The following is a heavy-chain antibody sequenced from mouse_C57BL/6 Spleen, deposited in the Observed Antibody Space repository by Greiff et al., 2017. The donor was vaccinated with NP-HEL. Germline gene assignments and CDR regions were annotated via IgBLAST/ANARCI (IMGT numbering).Heavy chain of an antibody. V-gene: IGHV1-53*01. J-gene: IGHJ4*01. CDR1: GYTFTSHW. Sequence: QVQLQQPGTELVKPGASVKLSCKASGYTFTSHWMHWVKQRPGQGLEWIGNINPSNGGTNYNEKFKSKATLTVDKSSSTAYMQLSSLTSEDSAVYYCARSPYYYAYAMDYWGQGTSVTVSS. CDR2: INPSNGGT. D-gene: IGHD1-1*01. CDR3: ARSPYYYAYAMDY.